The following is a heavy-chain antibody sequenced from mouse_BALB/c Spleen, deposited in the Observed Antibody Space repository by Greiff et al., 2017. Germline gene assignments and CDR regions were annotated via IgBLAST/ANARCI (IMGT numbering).Heavy chain of an antibody. CDR3: ARYDGYFDV. V-gene: IGHV5-4*02. CDR1: GFTFSDYY. J-gene: IGHJ1*01. D-gene: IGHD2-14*01. CDR2: ISDGGSYT. Sequence: EVQLQESGGGLVKPGGSLKLSCAAPGFTFSDYYMYWVRQTPEKRLEWVATISDGGSYTYYPDSVKGRFTISRDNAKNNLYLQMSSLKSEDTAMYYCARYDGYFDVWGAGTTVTVSS.